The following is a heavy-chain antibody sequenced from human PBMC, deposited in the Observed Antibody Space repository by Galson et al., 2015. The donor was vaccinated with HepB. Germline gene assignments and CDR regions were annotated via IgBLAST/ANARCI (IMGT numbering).Heavy chain of an antibody. D-gene: IGHD3-22*01. CDR2: INPSGGST. CDR1: GYTFTTYY. CDR3: ARDLPDYYDSSGPSFDY. Sequence: SVKVSCKASGYTFTTYYMHWVRQAPGQGLEWMGVINPSGGSTSYAQNFQGRVSMTRDTSRSTVYMELSSLGSEDTAVYYCARDLPDYYDSSGPSFDYWGQGILVTVSS. J-gene: IGHJ4*02. V-gene: IGHV1-46*01.